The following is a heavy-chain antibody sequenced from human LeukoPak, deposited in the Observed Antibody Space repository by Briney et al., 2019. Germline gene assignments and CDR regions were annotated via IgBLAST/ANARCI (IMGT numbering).Heavy chain of an antibody. CDR2: ISSSSGYI. J-gene: IGHJ4*02. CDR3: ARANVVTTRGTYFDY. Sequence: PGGSLRLSCAASGFTFSSYSMNWVRQAPGKGLEWVSSISSSSGYIYYADSVKGRFTISRDNAKNSLYLQMNSLRAEDTAVYYCARANVVTTRGTYFDYWGQGTLVTVSS. D-gene: IGHD3-22*01. V-gene: IGHV3-21*01. CDR1: GFTFSSYS.